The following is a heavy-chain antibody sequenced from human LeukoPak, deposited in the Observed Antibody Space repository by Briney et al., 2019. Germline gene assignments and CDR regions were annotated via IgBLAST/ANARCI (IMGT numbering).Heavy chain of an antibody. CDR1: GGSISSYY. J-gene: IGHJ6*02. Sequence: SETLSLTCTVSGGSISSYYWSWIRQPPGKGREWIGYIYYSGSTNYNPSLKSRVTISVDTSKNQFSLKLSSVTAADTAVYYCASFFWSGYYRSYYGMDVWGQGTTVTASS. CDR3: ASFFWSGYYRSYYGMDV. V-gene: IGHV4-59*01. CDR2: IYYSGST. D-gene: IGHD3-3*01.